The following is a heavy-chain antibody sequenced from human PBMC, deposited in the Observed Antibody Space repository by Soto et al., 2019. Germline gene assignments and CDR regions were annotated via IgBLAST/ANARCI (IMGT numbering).Heavy chain of an antibody. CDR2: ISTSGSTI. J-gene: IGHJ4*02. V-gene: IGHV3-11*01. CDR1: GFTFSDYY. Sequence: QVQLVESGGGLVKPGGSLRLSCAASGFTFSDYYMSWIRQAPGKGLEWVSYISTSGSTINYADSVKGRFTISRDNAKNSRDLQMNSLSAENRAVYYCARVSPPPDYLGQGTLVTVSS. CDR3: ARVSPPPDY.